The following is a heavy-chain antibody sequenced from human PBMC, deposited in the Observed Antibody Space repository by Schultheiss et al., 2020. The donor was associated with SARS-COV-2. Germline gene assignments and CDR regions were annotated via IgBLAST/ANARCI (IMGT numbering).Heavy chain of an antibody. Sequence: GGSLRLSCAASGFTFSNYAMHWVRQAPGKGLQWVAVISYDGSNKYYADSVKGRFTISRDNSKNTLYLQMNSLRAEDTAVYYCARVEEGYYDSSGLFDYWGQGTLVTVSS. J-gene: IGHJ4*02. CDR3: ARVEEGYYDSSGLFDY. CDR2: ISYDGSNK. D-gene: IGHD3-22*01. V-gene: IGHV3-30*04. CDR1: GFTFSNYA.